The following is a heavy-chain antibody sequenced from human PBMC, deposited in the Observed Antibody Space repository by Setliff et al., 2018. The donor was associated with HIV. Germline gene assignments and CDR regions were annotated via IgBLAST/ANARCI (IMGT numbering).Heavy chain of an antibody. CDR2: INHRGTT. D-gene: IGHD1-1*01. CDR1: GVSISNGNYY. CDR3: ARPRLWRDAFDI. Sequence: PSETLSLTCTVSGVSISNGNYYWAWIRPPPGKGLEWNGEINHRGTTNTNPSLKRQVTISVDTSKSQFSLRLSSVTAAATAVYYCARPRLWRDAFDIWGQGAMVTVSS. J-gene: IGHJ3*02. V-gene: IGHV4-39*07.